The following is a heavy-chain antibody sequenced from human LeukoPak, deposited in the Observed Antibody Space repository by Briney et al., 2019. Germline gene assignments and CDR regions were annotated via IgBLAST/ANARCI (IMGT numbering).Heavy chain of an antibody. CDR3: ARVGAVAGAFDI. Sequence: GGSLRLSCAASGFTFSSYWMHWVRQAPGKGLVWVSRIKSDGSTTSYADSVKGRFTISRVNAKNTLYLQMNSLRAEDTAVYYCARVGAVAGAFDIWGQGTMVTVSS. D-gene: IGHD6-19*01. CDR2: IKSDGSTT. J-gene: IGHJ3*02. V-gene: IGHV3-74*01. CDR1: GFTFSSYW.